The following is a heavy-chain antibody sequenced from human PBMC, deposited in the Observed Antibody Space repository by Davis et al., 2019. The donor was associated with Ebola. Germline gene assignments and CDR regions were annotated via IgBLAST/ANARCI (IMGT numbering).Heavy chain of an antibody. J-gene: IGHJ4*02. V-gene: IGHV3-7*01. CDR2: IKQDGSEK. CDR3: ARGPSGIAVAGLDY. Sequence: GESLKISCTASGFTFGDYAMSWVRQAPGKGLEWVANIKQDGSEKYYADSVKGRFTISRDNSKNTLYLQMNSLRAEDTAVYYCARGPSGIAVAGLDYWGQGTLVTVSS. CDR1: GFTFGDYA. D-gene: IGHD6-19*01.